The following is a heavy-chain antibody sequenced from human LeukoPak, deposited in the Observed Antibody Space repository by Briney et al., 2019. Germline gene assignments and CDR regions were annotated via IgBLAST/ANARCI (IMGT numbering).Heavy chain of an antibody. CDR3: ARAAYSSGPDY. J-gene: IGHJ4*02. CDR1: GFTFSTFS. V-gene: IGHV3-48*02. CDR2: INPSSGNI. Sequence: PGGSLRLSCAASGFTFSTFSMNWVRQAPGKGLEWVSYINPSSGNIHYADSVRGRFTISRDNAKNSLYLQVNSLRDEDTAMYFCARAAYSSGPDYWGQGTLVTVSS. D-gene: IGHD6-19*01.